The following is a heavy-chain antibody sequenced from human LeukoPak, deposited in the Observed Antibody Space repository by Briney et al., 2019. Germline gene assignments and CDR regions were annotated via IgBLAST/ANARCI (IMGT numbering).Heavy chain of an antibody. CDR2: INHSGST. V-gene: IGHV4-34*01. Sequence: SETLSLTCAVYGGSFSGYYWSWIRQPPGKGLEWIGEINHSGSTNYNPSLKGRVTISVDTSSNQFSLELNSATSADTAVYYCARLYGDYVAPFDYWGQGTLVTVSS. D-gene: IGHD4-17*01. J-gene: IGHJ4*02. CDR1: GGSFSGYY. CDR3: ARLYGDYVAPFDY.